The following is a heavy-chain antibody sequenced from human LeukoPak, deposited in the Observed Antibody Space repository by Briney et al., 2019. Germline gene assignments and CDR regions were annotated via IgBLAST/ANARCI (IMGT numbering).Heavy chain of an antibody. J-gene: IGHJ4*02. V-gene: IGHV4-38-2*01. Sequence: SETLSLTCAVSGYSISSGYYWGWIRQPPGKGLEWIGSIYHSGSTYYNPSLESRVTISVDTSKNQFSLKLSSVTAADTAVYYCARVPPMAVAGVDYWGQGTLVTVSS. CDR1: GYSISSGYY. D-gene: IGHD6-19*01. CDR2: IYHSGST. CDR3: ARVPPMAVAGVDY.